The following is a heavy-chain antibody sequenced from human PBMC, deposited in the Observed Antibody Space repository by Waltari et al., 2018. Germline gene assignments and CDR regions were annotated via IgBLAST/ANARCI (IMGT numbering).Heavy chain of an antibody. D-gene: IGHD3-10*01. Sequence: QLQLQESAPGLVKPSETLSLTGTVSDGPISSSSNNWGMISQPPGKGLEWIGSFYYSGCTYYNPSLKSRVTISVDTSKNQFSLKLSSVTAADTAVYYCARQLLLWFGELDMDVWGQGTTVTVSS. J-gene: IGHJ6*02. CDR3: ARQLLLWFGELDMDV. CDR1: DGPISSSSNN. V-gene: IGHV4-39*01. CDR2: FYYSGCT.